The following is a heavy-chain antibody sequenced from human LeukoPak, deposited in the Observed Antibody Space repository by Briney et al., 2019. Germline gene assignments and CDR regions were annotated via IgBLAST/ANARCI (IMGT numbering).Heavy chain of an antibody. CDR3: ARLYSQNYFDP. D-gene: IGHD1-7*01. J-gene: IGHJ5*02. Sequence: SETLSLTCIVFDYSISSGFYWAWIRQPPGKGLEWIGNAYHSGSTYYNPSLKSRVTISVDTSNNQFSLKLSSVTAADTAVYYCARLYSQNYFDPWGQGTLVTVSS. CDR2: AYHSGST. CDR1: DYSISSGFY. V-gene: IGHV4-38-2*02.